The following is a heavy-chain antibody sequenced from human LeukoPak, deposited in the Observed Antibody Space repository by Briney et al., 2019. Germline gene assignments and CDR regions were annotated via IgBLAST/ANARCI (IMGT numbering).Heavy chain of an antibody. CDR1: GYSISSGYY. CDR3: ARVDRRWRTFDY. D-gene: IGHD5-24*01. Sequence: SETLSLTCAVSGYSISSGYYWGWIRQPPGKGLEWIGSIYHSGSTYYNPSLKSRVTISVDTSKYQFSLKLSSVTAADTAVYYCARVDRRWRTFDYWGQGTLVTVSS. V-gene: IGHV4-38-2*01. CDR2: IYHSGST. J-gene: IGHJ4*02.